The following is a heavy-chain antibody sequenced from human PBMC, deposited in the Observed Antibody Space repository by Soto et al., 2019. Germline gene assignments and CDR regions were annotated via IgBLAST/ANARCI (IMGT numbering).Heavy chain of an antibody. CDR3: AREYYYDSSGYYYGISRVGAFDI. J-gene: IGHJ3*02. V-gene: IGHV1-46*01. CDR2: INPSGGST. Sequence: ASVKVSCKASGYTFTSYYMHWVRQAPGQGLEWMGIINPSGGSTSYAQKFQGRVTMTRDTSTSTVYMELSSLRSEDTAVYYCAREYYYDSSGYYYGISRVGAFDIWGQGTMVTVSS. CDR1: GYTFTSYY. D-gene: IGHD3-22*01.